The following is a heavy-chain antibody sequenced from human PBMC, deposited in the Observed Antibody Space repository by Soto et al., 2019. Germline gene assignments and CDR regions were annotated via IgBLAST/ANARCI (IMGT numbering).Heavy chain of an antibody. CDR2: IWYDGSNK. CDR1: GFTFSSYG. Sequence: GGSLRLSCAASGFTFSSYGMHWVRQAPGKGLEWVAVIWYDGSNKYYADSVKGRFTISRDNSKNTLYLQMNSLRAEDTAVYYCAREMVRGVDAFDIWGQGTMVTVSS. V-gene: IGHV3-33*01. D-gene: IGHD3-10*01. CDR3: AREMVRGVDAFDI. J-gene: IGHJ3*02.